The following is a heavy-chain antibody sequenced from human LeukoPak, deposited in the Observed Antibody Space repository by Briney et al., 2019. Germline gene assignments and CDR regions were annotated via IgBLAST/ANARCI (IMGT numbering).Heavy chain of an antibody. CDR1: GGSISSYY. V-gene: IGHV4-59*08. D-gene: IGHD2-15*01. CDR3: ARQGVVVAAHIDY. J-gene: IGHJ4*02. CDR2: IYYSGST. Sequence: KTSETLSLTCTASGGSISSYYWSWIRQPPGKGLEWIGYIYYSGSTNYNPSLKSRVTISVDTSKNQFSLKLSSVTAADTAVYYCARQGVVVAAHIDYWGQGTLVTVSS.